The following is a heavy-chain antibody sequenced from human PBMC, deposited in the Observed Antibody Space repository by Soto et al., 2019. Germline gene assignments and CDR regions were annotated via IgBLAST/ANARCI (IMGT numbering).Heavy chain of an antibody. CDR1: GFTFSTYW. V-gene: IGHV3-74*01. CDR2: IKNDGSGT. CDR3: VRGDGDYYDGNGYLGRH. J-gene: IGHJ4*02. Sequence: EVQLVESGGGLVRPGGSLRLSCAASGFTFSTYWMHWVRQAPGKGLVWVSRIKNDGSGTYYVDSVEGRFTISRDNAKNTLYLQMNSLRAEDTAVYYCVRGDGDYYDGNGYLGRHWGQGTLVTVSS. D-gene: IGHD3-22*01.